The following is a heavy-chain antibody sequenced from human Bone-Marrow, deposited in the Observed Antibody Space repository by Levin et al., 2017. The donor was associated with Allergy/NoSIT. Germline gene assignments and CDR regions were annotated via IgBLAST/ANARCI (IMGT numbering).Heavy chain of an antibody. CDR2: IYSGGST. Sequence: LSLPCAASGFTVSSSYMSWVRQAPGKGLEWVSTIYSGGSTYHADSVKGRFTISRDNSKNTLYLQMNSLKAEDTAVYYCAREEDYWGQGTLVTVSS. J-gene: IGHJ4*02. CDR1: GFTVSSSY. V-gene: IGHV3-53*01. CDR3: AREEDY.